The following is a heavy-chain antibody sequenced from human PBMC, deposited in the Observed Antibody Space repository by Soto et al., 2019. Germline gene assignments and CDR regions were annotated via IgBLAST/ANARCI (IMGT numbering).Heavy chain of an antibody. V-gene: IGHV4-59*08. D-gene: IGHD3-10*01. J-gene: IGHJ6*02. CDR2: VHHSWGS. CDR1: GGSISSYY. Sequence: QMQLQESGPGLVKPSETLSLSCTVSGGSISSYYWSWFRQSPGKRMEWIGYVHHSWGSSYNPSLQSRVAISLDTSKSQFSLKVTSVTATDTAVYYCARQGFGPLHGLVDVWGQGTTVTVSS. CDR3: ARQGFGPLHGLVDV.